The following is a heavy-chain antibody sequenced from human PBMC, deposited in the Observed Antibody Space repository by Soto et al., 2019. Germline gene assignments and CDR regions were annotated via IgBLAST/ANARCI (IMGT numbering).Heavy chain of an antibody. Sequence: EVQLVESGGGLVKPGGSLRLSCSASGFTFSSFSMNWVRQAPGQGLEWVSSINAARRTYYTDSVKGRFTISRDNGKNSLSLQMNSLTVEDTAVYYCARDRSGGDNWGQGTLVTVSS. CDR3: ARDRSGGDN. D-gene: IGHD5-12*01. CDR1: GFTFSSFS. J-gene: IGHJ4*02. CDR2: INAARRT. V-gene: IGHV3-21*01.